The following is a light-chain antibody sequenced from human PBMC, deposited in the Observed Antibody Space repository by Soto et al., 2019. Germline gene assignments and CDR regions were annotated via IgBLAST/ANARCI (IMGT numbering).Light chain of an antibody. Sequence: EIVLTQSPGTPSLPPGERATLSYRASQSVSNNYLAWYQQKPGQAPRLLIYGASNRATGIPDRFSGSGSGTDFTPTIRRVQPDDFAVYYRQQYGRPGTFGQGTKVDIK. J-gene: IGKJ1*01. CDR1: QSVSNNY. CDR3: QQYGRPGT. V-gene: IGKV3-20*01. CDR2: GAS.